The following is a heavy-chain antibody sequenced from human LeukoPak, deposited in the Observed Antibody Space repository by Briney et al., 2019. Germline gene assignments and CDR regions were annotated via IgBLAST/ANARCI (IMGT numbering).Heavy chain of an antibody. CDR3: ARDGRNTWYFDF. J-gene: IGHJ4*02. CDR1: GYILSSYG. CDR2: INVYSGST. D-gene: IGHD2/OR15-2a*01. V-gene: IGHV1-18*01. Sequence: GASVKVSCKASGYILSSYGIAWVRQAPGQGLEWMGWINVYSGSTNFAQKFRGRVTMTTDTSTNTAYMELSNLRFDDTATYYCARDGRNTWYFDFWGQGTLVTVSS.